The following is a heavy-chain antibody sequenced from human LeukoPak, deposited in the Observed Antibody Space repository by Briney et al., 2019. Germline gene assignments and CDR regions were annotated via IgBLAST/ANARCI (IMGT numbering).Heavy chain of an antibody. CDR3: AREWGYDFWSGYYTNAFDI. J-gene: IGHJ3*02. V-gene: IGHV1-69*13. CDR2: IIPIFGTA. D-gene: IGHD3-3*01. CDR1: GGTFSSYA. Sequence: SVKVSCKASGGTFSSYAISWVRQAPGQGLEWMGGIIPIFGTANYAQKFQGRVTITADESTSTAYMELSSLRSEDTAMYYCAREWGYDFWSGYYTNAFDIWGQGTMVTVSS.